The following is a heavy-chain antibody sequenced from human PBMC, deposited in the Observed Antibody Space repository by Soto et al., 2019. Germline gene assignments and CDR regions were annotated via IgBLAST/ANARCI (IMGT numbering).Heavy chain of an antibody. V-gene: IGHV1-69*01. CDR2: IIPIFGTA. CDR3: AREGGWFGELRDNGFDP. D-gene: IGHD3-10*01. J-gene: IGHJ5*02. CDR1: GGTFSSYA. Sequence: QVQLVQSGAEVKKPGSSVKVSCKASGGTFSSYAISWVRQAPGQGLEWMGGIIPIFGTANYAQKFQGRVTITANESTSTAYIELSSLRAEDTAVYYCAREGGWFGELRDNGFDPWCQGTLVTVSS.